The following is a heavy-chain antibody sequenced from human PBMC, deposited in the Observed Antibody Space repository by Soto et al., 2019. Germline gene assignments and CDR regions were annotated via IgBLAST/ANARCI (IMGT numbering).Heavy chain of an antibody. CDR3: ARSVLPDIVVVVAATSPNDY. Sequence: GGSLRLSCAASGFTFSSYSMNWVRQAPGKGLEWVSSISSSSSYIYYADSVKGRFTISRDNAKNSLYLQMNSLRAEDTAVYYCARSVLPDIVVVVAATSPNDYWGQGTLVTVSS. J-gene: IGHJ4*02. D-gene: IGHD2-15*01. CDR2: ISSSSSYI. V-gene: IGHV3-21*01. CDR1: GFTFSSYS.